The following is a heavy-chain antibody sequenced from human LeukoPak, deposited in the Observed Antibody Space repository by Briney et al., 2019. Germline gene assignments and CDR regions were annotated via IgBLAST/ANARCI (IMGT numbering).Heavy chain of an antibody. J-gene: IGHJ4*02. CDR3: ARARRGVYYDILTSSYSLDY. V-gene: IGHV4-30-2*01. Sequence: PSETLSLTCAVSGGSISSGGYSWSWIRQPPGKGLEWIGYIYHSGSTYYNPSLKSRVTISVDRSKNQFSLRLSSVTAADTAVYYCARARRGVYYDILTSSYSLDYWGQGTLVTVSS. CDR2: IYHSGST. CDR1: GGSISSGGYS. D-gene: IGHD3-9*01.